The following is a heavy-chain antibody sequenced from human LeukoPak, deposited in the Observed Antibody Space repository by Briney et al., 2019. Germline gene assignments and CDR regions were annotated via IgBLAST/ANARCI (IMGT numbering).Heavy chain of an antibody. Sequence: PGESLRLSCAASGFTFRSCWMSWVRQAPGKGLEWVANINQGGSVQYYMDSVKGRFTISRDDAKNSLYVQMNSLRDEDTAVYYCASVEYSGWNPEYCGQGTLVTVSS. CDR2: INQGGSVQ. CDR1: GFTFRSCW. D-gene: IGHD5-12*01. CDR3: ASVEYSGWNPEY. V-gene: IGHV3-7*01. J-gene: IGHJ4*02.